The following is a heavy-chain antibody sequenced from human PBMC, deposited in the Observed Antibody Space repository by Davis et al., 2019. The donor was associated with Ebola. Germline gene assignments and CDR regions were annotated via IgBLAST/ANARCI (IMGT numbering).Heavy chain of an antibody. D-gene: IGHD2-2*01. J-gene: IGHJ4*02. CDR2: ISAYNGNT. V-gene: IGHV1-18*01. Sequence: AASVKVSCKAAGYTFSSYAITWVRQAPGQGLEWMGWISAYNGNTNYAEKLQGRVTMTTDTTTSTAYMELRSLRSDDTAVYYCARSRGSSDIVVVPAAFDYWGQGTLVTVSS. CDR3: ARSRGSSDIVVVPAAFDY. CDR1: GYTFSSYA.